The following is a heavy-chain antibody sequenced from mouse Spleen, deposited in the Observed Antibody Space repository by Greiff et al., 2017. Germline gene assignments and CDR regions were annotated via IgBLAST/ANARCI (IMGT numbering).Heavy chain of an antibody. CDR3: ARSYDGSSAWFAY. J-gene: IGHJ3*01. Sequence: VQLQQSGPELVKPGASVKISCKASGYTFTDYYMNWVKQSHGKSLEWIGDINPNNGGTSYNQKFKGKATLTVDKSSSTAYMELRSLTSEDSAVYYCARSYDGSSAWFAYWGQGTLVTVSA. V-gene: IGHV1-26*01. CDR2: INPNNGGT. CDR1: GYTFTDYY. D-gene: IGHD1-3*01.